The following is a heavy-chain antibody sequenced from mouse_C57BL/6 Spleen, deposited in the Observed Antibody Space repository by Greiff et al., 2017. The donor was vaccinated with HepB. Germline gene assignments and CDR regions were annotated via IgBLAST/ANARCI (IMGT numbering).Heavy chain of an antibody. CDR1: GFTFSSYG. V-gene: IGHV5-6*01. D-gene: IGHD2-5*01. J-gene: IGHJ2*01. CDR2: ISSGGSYT. CDR3: ASLYYSNYVDY. Sequence: EVKVVESGGDLVKPGGSLKLSCAASGFTFSSYGMSWVRQTPDKRLEWVATISSGGSYTYYPDSVKGRFTVSRDNAKNTLYLQMSSLKSEDTAMYYCASLYYSNYVDYWGQGTTLTVSS.